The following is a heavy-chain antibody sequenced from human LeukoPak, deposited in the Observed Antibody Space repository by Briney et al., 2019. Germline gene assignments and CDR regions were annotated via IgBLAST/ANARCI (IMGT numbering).Heavy chain of an antibody. D-gene: IGHD3-10*01. CDR1: GGSFSGYY. V-gene: IGHV4-34*01. CDR3: ARRRKYGSGSYYYFDY. CDR2: INHSGST. Sequence: SETLSLTCAVYGGSFSGYYWSWIRQPPGKGLEWIGEINHSGSTNYNPSLKSRVTISVDTSKNQFSLKLSSVTAADTAVYYCARRRKYGSGSYYYFDYWGQGTLVTVSS. J-gene: IGHJ4*02.